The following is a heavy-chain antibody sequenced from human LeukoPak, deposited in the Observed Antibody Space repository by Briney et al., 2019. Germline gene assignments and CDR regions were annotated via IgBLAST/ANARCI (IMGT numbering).Heavy chain of an antibody. D-gene: IGHD6-19*01. CDR3: ARAPASSGWTRAIYYYYYMDV. J-gene: IGHJ6*03. CDR2: IYSGGST. Sequence: GGSLRLFCAASGFTVSSNYMSWVRQAPGKGLEWVSVIYSGGSTYYADSVKGRFTISRDNSKNTLYLQMNSLRAEDTAVYYCARAPASSGWTRAIYYYYYMDVWGKGTTVTVSS. CDR1: GFTVSSNY. V-gene: IGHV3-66*01.